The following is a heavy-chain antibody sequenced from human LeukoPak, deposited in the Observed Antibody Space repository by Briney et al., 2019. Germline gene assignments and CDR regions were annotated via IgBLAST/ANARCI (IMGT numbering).Heavy chain of an antibody. D-gene: IGHD3-22*01. V-gene: IGHV3-23*01. Sequence: SGGSLRLSCAASGFKFDNYEMSWVRQAPGKGLEWVSTISGTGDDTYYADSVKGRFTISRDKFKNTVSLEMNSLRGEDTAVYYCAREWSLLHWFDYWGQGTLVTVSS. J-gene: IGHJ5*01. CDR1: GFKFDNYE. CDR2: ISGTGDDT. CDR3: AREWSLLHWFDY.